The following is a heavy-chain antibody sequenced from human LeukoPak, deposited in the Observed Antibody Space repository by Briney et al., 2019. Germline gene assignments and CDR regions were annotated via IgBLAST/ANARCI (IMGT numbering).Heavy chain of an antibody. J-gene: IGHJ5*02. CDR2: IFYSGST. CDR1: GGSISSYY. V-gene: IGHV4-59*01. CDR3: ARDYGGNGWFDP. Sequence: SETLSLTCTVSGGSISSYYWSWIRQPPGKGLEWIGYIFYSGSTNYNPSLKSRVTISVDTSKNQFSLKLSSVTAADTAVYYCARDYGGNGWFDPWGQGALVTVSS. D-gene: IGHD4-23*01.